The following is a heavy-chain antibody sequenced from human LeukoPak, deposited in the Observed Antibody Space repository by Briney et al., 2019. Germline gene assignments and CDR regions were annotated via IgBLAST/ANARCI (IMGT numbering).Heavy chain of an antibody. J-gene: IGHJ4*02. D-gene: IGHD6-13*01. Sequence: PSGTLSLTCAVSGASISSNCWWSWVRQPPGKGLEWIGEIYHSGITNYNPSLKSRLTISLDKSKNEFSLKLTSVTAADTAVYYCAREDSSTSYVDYWGQGILVTVSS. CDR1: GASISSNCW. CDR3: AREDSSTSYVDY. CDR2: IYHSGIT. V-gene: IGHV4-4*02.